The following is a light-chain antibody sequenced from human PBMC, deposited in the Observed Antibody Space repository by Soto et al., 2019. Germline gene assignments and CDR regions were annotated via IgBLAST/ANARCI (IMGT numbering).Light chain of an antibody. Sequence: IVMTQSPATLSVSPGERATLSCRASQSVSRNLAWYQQKPGQAPRLLIYGASTRATGIPARFSGSGSGTEFTLTISSLQSEDFAVYYCQQYNNWPPKTFGQGTKVEIK. V-gene: IGKV3-15*01. CDR2: GAS. CDR3: QQYNNWPPKT. CDR1: QSVSRN. J-gene: IGKJ1*01.